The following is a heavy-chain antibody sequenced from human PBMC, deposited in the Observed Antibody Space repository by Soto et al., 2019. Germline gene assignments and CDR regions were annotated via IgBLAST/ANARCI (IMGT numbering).Heavy chain of an antibody. Sequence: GSLRLSCAASGFTVSSNYMSWVRQAPGKGLEWVSVIYSGGSTYYADSVKGRFTISRDNSKNTLYLQMNSLRAEDTAVYYCARASPSGYSYGLGLLAPCGQGTLVPVSS. D-gene: IGHD5-18*01. J-gene: IGHJ5*02. V-gene: IGHV3-66*01. CDR1: GFTVSSNY. CDR3: ARASPSGYSYGLGLLAP. CDR2: IYSGGST.